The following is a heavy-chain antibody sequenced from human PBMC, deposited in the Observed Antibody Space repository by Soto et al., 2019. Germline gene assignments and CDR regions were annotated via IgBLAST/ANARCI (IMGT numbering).Heavy chain of an antibody. J-gene: IGHJ3*02. V-gene: IGHV1-46*01. CDR3: ARIRGSYDKGRAFDI. Sequence: ASVKVSCKASGYTFTSYYMHWVRQAPGQGLEWMGIINPSGGSTSYAQKFQGRVTMTRDTSTSTVYMELSSLRSEDTAVYYCARIRGSYDKGRAFDIWGQGTMVT. D-gene: IGHD1-26*01. CDR1: GYTFTSYY. CDR2: INPSGGST.